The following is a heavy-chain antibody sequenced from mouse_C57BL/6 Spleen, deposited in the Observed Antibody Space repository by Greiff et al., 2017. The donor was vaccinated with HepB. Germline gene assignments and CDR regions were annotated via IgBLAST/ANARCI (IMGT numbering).Heavy chain of an antibody. D-gene: IGHD2-10*02. J-gene: IGHJ2*01. CDR3: EGRGMDSYDY. CDR1: GYTFTSYW. CDR2: IDPGSGST. Sequence: QVQLQQPGAELVKPGASVKMSCTASGYTFTSYWITWVKQRPGQGLEWIGDIDPGSGSTNYTEKFKSKTTLTVDTSSSTAYMQHSSLTSEDSAVYYCEGRGMDSYDYWGQGTTLTVSS. V-gene: IGHV1-55*01.